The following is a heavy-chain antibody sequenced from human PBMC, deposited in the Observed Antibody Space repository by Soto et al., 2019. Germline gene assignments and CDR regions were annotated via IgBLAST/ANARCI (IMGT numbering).Heavy chain of an antibody. CDR1: GGTFSSYR. CDR3: ARDSGAKLSSS. V-gene: IGHV1-69*13. J-gene: IGHJ4*02. Sequence: SVKVSCKASGGTFSSYRINWARQAPGQGLEWVGGIVPIYRTADYAQKFQGRVTITADESARTAYMELRSLKSQDTAVYYCARDSGAKLSSSWGQGTLVTVSS. CDR2: IVPIYRTA. D-gene: IGHD6-13*01.